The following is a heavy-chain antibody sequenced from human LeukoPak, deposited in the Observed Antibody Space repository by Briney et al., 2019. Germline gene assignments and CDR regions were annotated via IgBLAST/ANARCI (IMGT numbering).Heavy chain of an antibody. V-gene: IGHV4-59*01. Sequence: SETLSLTCTVSGGSISSYYWSWIRQPPGKGLEWIGYIYYSGSTNYNPSLKSRVTISVDTSKNQFSLKLSSVTAADTAVYYCARKGMDDAFDIWGQGTMVTVSS. J-gene: IGHJ3*02. CDR3: ARKGMDDAFDI. CDR2: IYYSGST. CDR1: GGSISSYY.